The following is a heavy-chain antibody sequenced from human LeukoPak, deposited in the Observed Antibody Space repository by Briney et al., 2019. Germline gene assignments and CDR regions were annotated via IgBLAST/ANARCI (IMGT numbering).Heavy chain of an antibody. CDR3: ANTIPDGGLSRYYYGMDV. J-gene: IGHJ6*02. D-gene: IGHD3-10*01. V-gene: IGHV3-23*01. Sequence: GGSLRLSCAASGFTFSSYAMSWVRQAPGKGLEWVSAISGSGGSTYYADSVKGRFTISRDNSENTLYLQMNSLRAEDTAVYYCANTIPDGGLSRYYYGMDVWGQGTTVTVSS. CDR2: ISGSGGST. CDR1: GFTFSSYA.